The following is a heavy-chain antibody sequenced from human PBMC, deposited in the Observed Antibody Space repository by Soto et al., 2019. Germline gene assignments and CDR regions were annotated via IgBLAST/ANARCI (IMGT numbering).Heavy chain of an antibody. Sequence: SVKVSCKASGGTFSSYAISWVRQAPGQGLEWMGGIIPIFGTANYAQKFQGRVTITADESTSTAYMELSSLRSEDTAVYYCASKIAAAGTRSELFDYWGQGTLVTVSS. CDR3: ASKIAAAGTRSELFDY. CDR1: GGTFSSYA. J-gene: IGHJ4*02. CDR2: IIPIFGTA. D-gene: IGHD6-13*01. V-gene: IGHV1-69*13.